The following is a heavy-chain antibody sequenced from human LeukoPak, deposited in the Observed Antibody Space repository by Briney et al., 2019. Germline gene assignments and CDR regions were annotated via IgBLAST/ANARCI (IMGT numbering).Heavy chain of an antibody. Sequence: SVKVSCKASGGTFSSYAISWVRQAPGQGLEWMGRIIPIFGTANYAQKFQGRVTITTDESTSTAYMELSSLRSEDTAVYYCARARRASNYDILTGYYHYMDVWGKGTTVTVSS. V-gene: IGHV1-69*05. CDR2: IIPIFGTA. CDR1: GGTFSSYA. J-gene: IGHJ6*03. D-gene: IGHD3-9*01. CDR3: ARARRASNYDILTGYYHYMDV.